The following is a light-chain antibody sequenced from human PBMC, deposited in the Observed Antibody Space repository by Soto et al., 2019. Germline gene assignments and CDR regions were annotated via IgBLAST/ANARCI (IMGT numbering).Light chain of an antibody. CDR1: SSDVGGYNY. CDR3: SSYTSSSTYV. J-gene: IGLJ1*01. Sequence: QSALTQPASVSGSPGQSITISCTGTSSDVGGYNYVSWYHQHPGNAPKLMIYEVSNRPSGVSNRFSGSKSGNTASLTISGLQAEDEADYYCSSYTSSSTYVFGTGTKLTV. CDR2: EVS. V-gene: IGLV2-14*01.